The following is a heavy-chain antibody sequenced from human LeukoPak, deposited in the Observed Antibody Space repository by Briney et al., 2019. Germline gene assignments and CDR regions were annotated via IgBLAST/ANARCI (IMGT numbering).Heavy chain of an antibody. CDR1: GYTFTGYY. J-gene: IGHJ5*02. V-gene: IGHV1-2*02. Sequence: GASVKVSCKASGYTFTGYYMHWVRQAPGQGLEWMGWINPNSGGTNYAQKFQGRVTMTRDTSISTAYMELSRLRYDDTAVYYCARLCAIVTYWFDPWGQGTLVTVSS. CDR2: INPNSGGT. D-gene: IGHD5-18*01. CDR3: ARLCAIVTYWFDP.